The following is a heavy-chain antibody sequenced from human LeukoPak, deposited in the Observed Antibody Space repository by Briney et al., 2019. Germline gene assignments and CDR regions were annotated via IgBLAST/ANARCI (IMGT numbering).Heavy chain of an antibody. CDR3: ARGARKGDDYGGFFDY. CDR1: GFTFSSYG. J-gene: IGHJ4*02. V-gene: IGHV3-30*03. Sequence: GRSLRLSCAASGFTFSSYGMHWVRQAPGKGLEWVAVISYDGSYKDYADSVKGRFTVSRDNSKSTLYLQMNSLRAEDTAVYYCARGARKGDDYGGFFDYWGQGTLVTVSS. CDR2: ISYDGSYK. D-gene: IGHD4-23*01.